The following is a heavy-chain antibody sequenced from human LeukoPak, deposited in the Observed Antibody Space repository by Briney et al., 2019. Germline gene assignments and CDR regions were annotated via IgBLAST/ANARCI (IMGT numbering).Heavy chain of an antibody. CDR1: GFTFSDYY. CDR2: ISGSGGST. D-gene: IGHD4-17*01. Sequence: GGSLRLSCAASGFTFSDYYMSWIRQAPGKGLEWVSAISGSGGSTYYADSVKGRFTISRDNSKNTLYLQMNSLRAEDTAVYYCANRYGDYPRDDAFDIWGQGTMVTVSS. V-gene: IGHV3-23*01. CDR3: ANRYGDYPRDDAFDI. J-gene: IGHJ3*02.